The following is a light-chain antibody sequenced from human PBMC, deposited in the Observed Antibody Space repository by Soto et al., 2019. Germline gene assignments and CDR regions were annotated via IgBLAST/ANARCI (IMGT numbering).Light chain of an antibody. V-gene: IGKV3D-15*01. Sequence: EIVRTECPATLSVAAGERVTLSCRASQSVSSNLAWYQQKPGQAPRLLIYGASTRATGIPARFSGSGSGTDFTLTISSLQSEDFAVYYCQQYNIWPPLTFGGGTKVEIK. CDR1: QSVSSN. CDR3: QQYNIWPPLT. J-gene: IGKJ4*01. CDR2: GAS.